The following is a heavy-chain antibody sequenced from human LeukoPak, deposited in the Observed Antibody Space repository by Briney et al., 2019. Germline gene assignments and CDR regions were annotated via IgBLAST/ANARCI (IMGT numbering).Heavy chain of an antibody. CDR3: ARSQSSGWSGFDC. V-gene: IGHV3-53*01. D-gene: IGHD6-19*01. Sequence: GGSLRLSCAAPGFTVSSNYMSWVRQAPGKGLEWVSVIYSGGSTYYADSVKGRFTISRDNSKNTLYLQMNSLRAEDTAVYYCARSQSSGWSGFDCWGQGTLVTVSS. J-gene: IGHJ4*02. CDR1: GFTVSSNY. CDR2: IYSGGST.